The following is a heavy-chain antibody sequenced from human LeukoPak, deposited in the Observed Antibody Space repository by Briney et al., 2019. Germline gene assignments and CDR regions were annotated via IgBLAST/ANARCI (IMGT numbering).Heavy chain of an antibody. V-gene: IGHV4-34*01. Sequence: SETLSLTCTVYGGSFSGYYWSWIRQPPGKGLEWIGEINHSGSTNYNPSLKSRVTISVDTSKNQFSLKLSSVTAADTAVYYCARIRRYVRAAAGNHNWFDPWGQGTLVTVSS. CDR2: INHSGST. CDR3: ARIRRYVRAAAGNHNWFDP. D-gene: IGHD6-13*01. CDR1: GGSFSGYY. J-gene: IGHJ5*02.